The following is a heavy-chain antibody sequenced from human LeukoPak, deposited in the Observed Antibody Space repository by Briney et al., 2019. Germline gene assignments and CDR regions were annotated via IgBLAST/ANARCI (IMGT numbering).Heavy chain of an antibody. CDR2: IKQDGSEK. Sequence: GGSLRLSCAASGFTFSSYWMGWVRQAPGKGLGWVANIKQDGSEKYYVDSVKGRFTISRDNAKNSLYLQMNSLRAEDTAVYYCARAGQQLVRGYYFDYWGQGTLVTVSS. D-gene: IGHD6-13*01. V-gene: IGHV3-7*03. CDR3: ARAGQQLVRGYYFDY. J-gene: IGHJ4*02. CDR1: GFTFSSYW.